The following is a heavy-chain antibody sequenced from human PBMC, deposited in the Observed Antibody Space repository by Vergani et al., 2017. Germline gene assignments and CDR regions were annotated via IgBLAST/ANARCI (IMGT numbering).Heavy chain of an antibody. Sequence: VQLVESGGGLVQPGGSLRLSCAASGFTFSSYWMHWVRQAPGKGLEWVAVISYDGSNKYYADSVKGRFTISRDNSKNTLYLQMNSLRAEDTAVYYCAKDRPGYGSGWSDAIFDYWGQGTLVTVSS. V-gene: IGHV3-30*18. D-gene: IGHD6-19*01. CDR2: ISYDGSNK. CDR1: GFTFSSYW. J-gene: IGHJ4*02. CDR3: AKDRPGYGSGWSDAIFDY.